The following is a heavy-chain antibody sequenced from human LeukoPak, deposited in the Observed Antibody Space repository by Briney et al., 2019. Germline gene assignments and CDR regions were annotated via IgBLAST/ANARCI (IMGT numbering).Heavy chain of an antibody. CDR3: ARAPYYYSSGDSGWFDP. CDR2: ISAYNGNT. Sequence: ASVKVSCKASGYTFTSYGISWVRQAPGQGLEWMGWISAYNGNTNYAQKLQGRVTMTTDTSTSTAYMELRSLRSDDTAVYYCARAPYYYSSGDSGWFDPWGQGTLVTVSS. V-gene: IGHV1-18*01. J-gene: IGHJ5*02. CDR1: GYTFTSYG. D-gene: IGHD3-10*01.